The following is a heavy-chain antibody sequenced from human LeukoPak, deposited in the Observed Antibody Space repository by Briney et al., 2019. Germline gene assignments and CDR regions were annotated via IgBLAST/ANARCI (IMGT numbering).Heavy chain of an antibody. CDR3: ARGPDDAFDI. Sequence: SETLSLTCTVSGYSISSGYYWGWIRPPPGKGLEWIGSIYHSGRTFYNPSLRSRVTISVDTSKNQFSLKLSSVTAADTAVYYCARGPDDAFDIWGQGTMVTVSS. CDR1: GYSISSGYY. V-gene: IGHV4-38-2*02. CDR2: IYHSGRT. J-gene: IGHJ3*02.